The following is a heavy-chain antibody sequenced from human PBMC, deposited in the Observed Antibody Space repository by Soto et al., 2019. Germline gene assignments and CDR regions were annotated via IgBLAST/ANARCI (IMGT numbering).Heavy chain of an antibody. CDR2: ISGSGGST. Sequence: GGSLRLSCAASGFTFSSYAMSWVRQAAGKGLEWVSAISGSGGSTYYADSVKGRFTISRDNSKNTLYLQMNSLRAEDTAVYYCAKDMVVATIRGYYYGMDVWGQGTTVTVSS. J-gene: IGHJ6*02. D-gene: IGHD5-12*01. CDR1: GFTFSSYA. V-gene: IGHV3-23*01. CDR3: AKDMVVATIRGYYYGMDV.